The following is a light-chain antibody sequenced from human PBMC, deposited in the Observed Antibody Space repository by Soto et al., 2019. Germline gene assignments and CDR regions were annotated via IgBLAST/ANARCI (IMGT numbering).Light chain of an antibody. CDR2: ATS. J-gene: IGKJ2*01. Sequence: EIMLTQSPGTLSLSPGERATLSCRASQSISTNSLAWYQHKPGQAPRLLIYATSTRATGIPDRFSGSGSGTDFPLTISRLEPEDFAVYYCQRNSFGQGTRLAFK. CDR1: QSISTNS. V-gene: IGKV3-20*01. CDR3: QRNS.